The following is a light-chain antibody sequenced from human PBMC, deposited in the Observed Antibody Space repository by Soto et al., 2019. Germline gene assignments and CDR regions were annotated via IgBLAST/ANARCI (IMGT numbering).Light chain of an antibody. Sequence: DIQMTQSPSSLSASVGDSVTITCRAGQNIARYLSWYQQKPGKAPMLLIYGASTLQGGVPSRFSGSGSGTEFTLTIDSLQTEDFATYYCQKSFSSQWTFGQGTKVDIK. CDR3: QKSFSSQWT. CDR1: QNIARY. J-gene: IGKJ1*01. CDR2: GAS. V-gene: IGKV1-39*01.